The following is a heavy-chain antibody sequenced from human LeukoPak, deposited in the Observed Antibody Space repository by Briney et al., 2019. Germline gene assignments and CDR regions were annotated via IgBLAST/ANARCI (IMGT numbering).Heavy chain of an antibody. D-gene: IGHD4-11*01. CDR1: GGSISSYY. CDR3: ARYKYYNNDNEYFDY. Sequence: KPSETLSLTCTASGGSISSYYWSWIRQPPGKGLEWIGYIYYSGSTNYNPSLKSRVTISVDTSKNQFSLKLSSVTAADTAVYYCARYKYYNNDNEYFDYWGQGTLVTVSS. J-gene: IGHJ4*02. CDR2: IYYSGST. V-gene: IGHV4-59*01.